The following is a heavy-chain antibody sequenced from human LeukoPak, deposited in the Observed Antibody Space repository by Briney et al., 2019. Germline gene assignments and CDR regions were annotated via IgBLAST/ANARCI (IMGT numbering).Heavy chain of an antibody. J-gene: IGHJ4*02. D-gene: IGHD3-22*01. CDR1: GYTFTSSG. CDR3: ARLGYGSNHFDY. Sequence: ASVTVSCKASGYTFTSSGIIWVRQAPGQGLEWMGWISARNGDTKYAQMVQDRINMTTDTSAPTAYMELRSLRSDDTAVYFCARLGYGSNHFDYWGQGTLVTVSS. V-gene: IGHV1-18*01. CDR2: ISARNGDT.